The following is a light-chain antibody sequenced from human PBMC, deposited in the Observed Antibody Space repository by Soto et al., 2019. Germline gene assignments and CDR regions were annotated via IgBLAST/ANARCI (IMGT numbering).Light chain of an antibody. CDR3: SSYTSSSTYV. V-gene: IGLV2-14*01. J-gene: IGLJ1*01. CDR2: DVS. Sequence: QSALTQPAPVSGSPGQSITISCTGTSSDVGVYNYVSWYQQHPGEAPKLMIYDVSNRPSGVSNRFSGSKSGNTASLTISGLQAEDEADYYCSSYTSSSTYVFGSGTKLTVL. CDR1: SSDVGVYNY.